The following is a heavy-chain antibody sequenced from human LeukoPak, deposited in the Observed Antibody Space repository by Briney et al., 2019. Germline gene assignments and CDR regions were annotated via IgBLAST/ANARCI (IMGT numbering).Heavy chain of an antibody. CDR1: GFSFTTYW. Sequence: GKSLRLSCAASGFSFTTYWMSWVRQAPGKGLEWVANIKQDGTEKYYVDSVKGRFTISRDNAKNSLYLQMNSLRVEDTAVYYCAKVAKYYYGSETYYFFEHWGQGTPVTASS. V-gene: IGHV3-7*01. CDR3: AKVAKYYYGSETYYFFEH. CDR2: IKQDGTEK. D-gene: IGHD3-10*01. J-gene: IGHJ4*02.